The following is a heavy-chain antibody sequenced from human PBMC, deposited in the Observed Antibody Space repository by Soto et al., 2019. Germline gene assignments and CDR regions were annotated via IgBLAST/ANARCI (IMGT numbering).Heavy chain of an antibody. CDR3: ASETGVAARLHAFDI. D-gene: IGHD6-6*01. Sequence: QVQLVQSGAEVKKPWSSVKVSCKASGGTFSSYAISWVRQAPGHGLEWRGGIIPIFGTANYAQKFQGRVTITADESKSTAYMELSSLRSEDTTVYYCASETGVAARLHAFDIGGQGTMVTVSS. CDR1: GGTFSSYA. CDR2: IIPIFGTA. V-gene: IGHV1-69*01. J-gene: IGHJ3*02.